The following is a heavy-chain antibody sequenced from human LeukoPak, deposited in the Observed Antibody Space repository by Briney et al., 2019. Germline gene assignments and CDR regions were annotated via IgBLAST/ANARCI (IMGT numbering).Heavy chain of an antibody. CDR2: INHSGST. V-gene: IGHV4-34*01. J-gene: IGHJ5*02. Sequence: PSETLSLTCAVYGGSFSGYYWSWIRQPPGKGLEWIGEINHSGSTNYNPSLKSRVTISVDTSKNQFSLKLSSVAAADTAVYYCARGVMTFWSGWPGTLTVFWFDPWGQGTLVTVSS. CDR1: GGSFSGYY. CDR3: ARGVMTFWSGWPGTLTVFWFDP. D-gene: IGHD3-3*01.